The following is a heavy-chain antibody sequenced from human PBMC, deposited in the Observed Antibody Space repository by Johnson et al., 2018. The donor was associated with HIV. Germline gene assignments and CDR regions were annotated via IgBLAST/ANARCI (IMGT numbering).Heavy chain of an antibody. V-gene: IGHV3-7*01. CDR2: IKQDGSER. CDR3: ARGEAFDI. J-gene: IGHJ3*02. CDR1: GFTFSSYW. Sequence: VQLVESGGGLVQPGGSLRLSCAASGFTFSSYWMTWVRQAPGKGLEWVANIKQDGSERYYVASVKGGVTICRDNCKNTLYLQMNSLRAEDTAVYYCARGEAFDIWGQWTMVTVSS. D-gene: IGHD1-26*01.